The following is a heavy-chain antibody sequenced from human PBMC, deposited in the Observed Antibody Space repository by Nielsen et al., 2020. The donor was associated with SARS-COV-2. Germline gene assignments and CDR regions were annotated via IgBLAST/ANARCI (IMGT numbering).Heavy chain of an antibody. CDR1: GFTFSSYW. CDR2: IKQDGSEK. V-gene: IGHV3-7*01. Sequence: GESLKISCAASGFTFSSYWMSWVRQAPGKGLEWVANIKQDGSEKYYVDSVKGRFTISRDNAKNSLYLQMNSLRAEDTAVYYCARFSAGWFDPWGQGTLVTVSS. J-gene: IGHJ5*02. CDR3: ARFSAGWFDP.